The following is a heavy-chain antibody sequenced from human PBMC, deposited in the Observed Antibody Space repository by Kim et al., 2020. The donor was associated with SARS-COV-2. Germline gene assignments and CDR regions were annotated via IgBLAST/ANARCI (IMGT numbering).Heavy chain of an antibody. D-gene: IGHD3-10*01. CDR2: IKGDGSEK. CDR1: GFTFSDYW. CDR3: ARNYGGESPY. J-gene: IGHJ4*02. V-gene: IGHV3-7*01. Sequence: GGSLRLSCAASGFTFSDYWMTWVRQAPGKGLEWAANIKGDGSEKNYVDSAKGRFTISRDNAKNSVDLQMNSLRRDDTGIYYCARNYGGESPYWGQGILVT.